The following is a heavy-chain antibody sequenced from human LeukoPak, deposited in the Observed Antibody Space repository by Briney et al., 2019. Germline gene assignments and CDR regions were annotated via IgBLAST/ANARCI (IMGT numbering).Heavy chain of an antibody. D-gene: IGHD1-26*01. J-gene: IGHJ4*02. Sequence: SETLSLTCTVSGGSISSSSYYWSWIRQPAGQGLEWIGRIYTSGSTNYNPSLKSRVTMSVDTSRNQFSLKLNSVTAADTAMYYCAKSGGYGLIDYWGQGTLVTVSS. CDR2: IYTSGST. CDR1: GGSISSSSYY. CDR3: AKSGGYGLIDY. V-gene: IGHV4-61*02.